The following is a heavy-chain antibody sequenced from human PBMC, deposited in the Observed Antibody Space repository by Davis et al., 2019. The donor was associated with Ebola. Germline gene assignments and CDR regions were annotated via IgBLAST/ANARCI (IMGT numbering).Heavy chain of an antibody. Sequence: GGSLRLSCQGLGYDFSDFWIGWVRQMPGKGLQCMGIIFPSDSDTTYSPSFEGQVTISADRSAAYVEWTSLKASDTAIYYCARGGVGTPVPEYWGQGTLVTVS. CDR2: IFPSDSDT. CDR1: GYDFSDFW. V-gene: IGHV5-51*01. D-gene: IGHD1-7*01. CDR3: ARGGVGTPVPEY. J-gene: IGHJ4*02.